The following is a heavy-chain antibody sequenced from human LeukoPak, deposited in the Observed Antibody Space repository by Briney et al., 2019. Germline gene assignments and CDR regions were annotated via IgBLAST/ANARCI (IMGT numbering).Heavy chain of an antibody. CDR2: INQDGSEE. CDR1: GFTFSNYW. CDR3: ARGTLKAAATDFDY. J-gene: IGHJ4*02. Sequence: GGSLRLSCATSGFTFSNYWMSWVRQAPGKGLEWVANINQDGSEEYYVDSVRGRFTISRDNAKNSLYLQMNSLRAEDTALYYCARGTLKAAATDFDYWGQGTLVTVSS. V-gene: IGHV3-7*05. D-gene: IGHD6-13*01.